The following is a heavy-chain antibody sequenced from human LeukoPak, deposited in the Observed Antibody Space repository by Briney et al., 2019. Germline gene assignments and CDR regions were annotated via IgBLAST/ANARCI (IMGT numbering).Heavy chain of an antibody. V-gene: IGHV4-61*02. CDR2: IYTSGST. D-gene: IGHD3-10*01. CDR3: ARARTRIHLWFGEFDAFDI. J-gene: IGHJ3*02. CDR1: GGSISSGSYY. Sequence: SETLSLTCTVSGGSISSGSYYWSWIRQPAGKGLEWIGRIYTSGSTNYNPSLKSRVTISVDTSKNQFSLKLSSVTAADTAVYYCARARTRIHLWFGEFDAFDIWGQGTMVTVSS.